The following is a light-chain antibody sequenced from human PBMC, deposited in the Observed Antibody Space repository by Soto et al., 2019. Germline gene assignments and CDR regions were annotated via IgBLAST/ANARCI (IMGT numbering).Light chain of an antibody. CDR2: STN. J-gene: IGLJ3*02. V-gene: IGLV8-61*01. Sequence: QSVVTQEPSFSVSPGGTVTLTCGLSSGSVSSSYYPSWYQQTPGQAPRTLIYSTNIRSSGVPDRFSGSILGNKAALTITGAQADDEWDYYCVLVRRSGIWVFGGGTKVTVL. CDR3: VLVRRSGIWV. CDR1: SGSVSSSYY.